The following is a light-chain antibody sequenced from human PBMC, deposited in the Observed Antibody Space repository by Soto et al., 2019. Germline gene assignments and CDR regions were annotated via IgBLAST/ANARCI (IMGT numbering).Light chain of an antibody. J-gene: IGKJ4*01. Sequence: DIQMTQSPSSLSASVGGRVTITCRASQGISTYLAWYQQKPGKVPKLLIYAASTLQSVVPSRFSGSGSGTEFTLTISSLQPEDVAIYYCQKYNSAPLTFGGGTKVEIK. CDR3: QKYNSAPLT. V-gene: IGKV1-27*01. CDR2: AAS. CDR1: QGISTY.